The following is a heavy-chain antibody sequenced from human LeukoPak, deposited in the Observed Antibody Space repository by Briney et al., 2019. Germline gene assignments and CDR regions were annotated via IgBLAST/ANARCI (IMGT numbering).Heavy chain of an antibody. J-gene: IGHJ4*02. Sequence: GGSLRLSCSASGFSFSSYGMHWVRQAPGKGLQWVAVIWKYGSHQYYADSEKGRFTISRDNSRNTMYLQMNRLRVEDTAVYYCARDAAEYGDSHFDWWGQGTLVTVSS. CDR1: GFSFSSYG. D-gene: IGHD4-17*01. V-gene: IGHV3-33*01. CDR2: IWKYGSHQ. CDR3: ARDAAEYGDSHFDW.